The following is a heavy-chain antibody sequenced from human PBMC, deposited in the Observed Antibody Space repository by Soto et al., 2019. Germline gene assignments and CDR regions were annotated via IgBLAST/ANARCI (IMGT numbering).Heavy chain of an antibody. J-gene: IGHJ6*03. CDR2: ISYDGSNK. CDR1: GFTFSSYG. V-gene: IGHV3-30*18. Sequence: QVQLVESGGGVVQPGRSLRLSCAASGFTFSSYGMHWVRQAPGKGLEWVAVISYDGSNKYYADSVKGRFTISRDNSKNTLYLQMNSLRAEDTAVYYCAKDPAPYYYYYYMDVWGKGTTVTVSS. CDR3: AKDPAPYYYYYYMDV.